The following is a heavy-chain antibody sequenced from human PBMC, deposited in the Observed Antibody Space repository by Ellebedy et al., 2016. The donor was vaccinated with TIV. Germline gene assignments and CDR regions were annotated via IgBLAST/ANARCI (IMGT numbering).Heavy chain of an antibody. V-gene: IGHV3-21*01. Sequence: GGSLRLXXAASGFTFSSYSMNWVRQAPGKGLEWVSSISNSSSYIYYADSVKGRFTISRDNSKNTLYLQMNSLRAEDTAVYYCARDLWGAFGGVTDYGMDVWGQGTTVTVSS. CDR1: GFTFSSYS. J-gene: IGHJ6*02. D-gene: IGHD3-16*01. CDR2: ISNSSSYI. CDR3: ARDLWGAFGGVTDYGMDV.